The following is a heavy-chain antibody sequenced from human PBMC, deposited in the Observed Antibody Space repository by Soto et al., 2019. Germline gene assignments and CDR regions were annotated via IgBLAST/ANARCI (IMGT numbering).Heavy chain of an antibody. CDR3: ATSWLSDY. V-gene: IGHV3-7*03. J-gene: IGHJ4*02. Sequence: EVQLVESGGGLVQPGGSLRLSCAASGFSFSTYWMSWVRQAPGKGLEWVAKIKQDGSEKHYVDSVKGRFTISRDNAKNSLYLQMSSLRSEDTAVYYCATSWLSDYWGQGTLVTVS. CDR1: GFSFSTYW. CDR2: IKQDGSEK. D-gene: IGHD3-22*01.